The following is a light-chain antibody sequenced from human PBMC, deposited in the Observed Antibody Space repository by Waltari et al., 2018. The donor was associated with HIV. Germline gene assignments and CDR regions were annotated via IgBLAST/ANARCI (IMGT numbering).Light chain of an antibody. CDR3: VGWDSRLRGYV. CDR2: KGT. Sequence: QSALTQPPSASGAPGQRVTISCSGSSSNIENDNVYWYQQFPGAAPKLLIYKGTKRPAGVPDRVTGSKSGTSASLAIGGLRSDDEADYYCVGWDSRLRGYVFGAGTKVTVL. CDR1: SSNIENDN. J-gene: IGLJ1*01. V-gene: IGLV1-47*01.